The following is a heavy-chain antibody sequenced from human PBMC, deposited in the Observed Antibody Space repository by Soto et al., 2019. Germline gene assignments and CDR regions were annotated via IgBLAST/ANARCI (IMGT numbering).Heavy chain of an antibody. J-gene: IGHJ6*02. Sequence: AASGFTFSSYVMNWVRRAPGKGLEWVAVISYDGSNKYYADSVKGRFTISRDNSKNTLYLQMNSLRAEDTAVYYCAKVGRLQFLEWSPYYYGMDVWGQGTTVTVSS. D-gene: IGHD3-3*01. V-gene: IGHV3-30*18. CDR2: ISYDGSNK. CDR3: AKVGRLQFLEWSPYYYGMDV. CDR1: GFTFSSYV.